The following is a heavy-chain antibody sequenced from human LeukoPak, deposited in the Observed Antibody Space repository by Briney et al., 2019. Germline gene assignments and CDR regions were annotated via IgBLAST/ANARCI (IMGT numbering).Heavy chain of an antibody. V-gene: IGHV3-21*01. CDR3: ARGALGWELHQPSARVFHYYMDV. J-gene: IGHJ6*03. CDR2: ISGSGSNR. Sequence: PGGSLRLSCAASGLIFKDYSMNWARQAPGKGLEWVSFISGSGSNRQYADSVKGRFTTSRDNAKNLLYLQMNSLTAEDTAVYYCARGALGWELHQPSARVFHYYMDVWGKGTTVTVSS. CDR1: GLIFKDYS. D-gene: IGHD1-26*01.